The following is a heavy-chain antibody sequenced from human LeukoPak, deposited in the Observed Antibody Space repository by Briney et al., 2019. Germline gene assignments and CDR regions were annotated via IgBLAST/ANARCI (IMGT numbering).Heavy chain of an antibody. V-gene: IGHV3-23*01. CDR3: AKDGGSKPYYFDY. D-gene: IGHD1-26*01. CDR1: GFTFSSYA. Sequence: GGSLRLSCAASGFTFSSYAMNWARQAPGKGLEWVSAISGSGGSTYYADSVKGRFTISRDNAKNSLYLQMNSLRAEDTALYYCAKDGGSKPYYFDYWGQGTLVTVSS. CDR2: ISGSGGST. J-gene: IGHJ4*02.